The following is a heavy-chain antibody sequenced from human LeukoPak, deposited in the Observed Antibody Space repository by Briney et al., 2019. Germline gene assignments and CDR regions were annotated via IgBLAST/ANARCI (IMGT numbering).Heavy chain of an antibody. CDR3: ARDATDVDTAMVIWYFDL. CDR2: IYYSGST. CDR1: GYSISSGYY. V-gene: IGHV4-38-2*02. J-gene: IGHJ2*01. D-gene: IGHD5-18*01. Sequence: SETLSLTCTVSGYSISSGYYWGWIRQPPGKGLEWIGSIYYSGSTYYNPSLKSRVTISVDTSKNQFSLKLSSVTAADTAVYYCARDATDVDTAMVIWYFDLWGRGTLVTVSS.